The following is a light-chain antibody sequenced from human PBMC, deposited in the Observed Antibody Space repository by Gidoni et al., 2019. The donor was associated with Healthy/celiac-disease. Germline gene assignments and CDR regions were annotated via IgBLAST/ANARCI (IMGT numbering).Light chain of an antibody. J-gene: IGKJ3*01. V-gene: IGKV1-39*01. CDR3: QQSYSTPRT. Sequence: DIQMTQSPSSLSASVGDRVTITCRASQSISSYLIGISRNQVPSRFSGSGSGTDFTLTISSLQPEDFATYYCQQSYSTPRTFGPGTKVDIK. CDR1: QSISSY.